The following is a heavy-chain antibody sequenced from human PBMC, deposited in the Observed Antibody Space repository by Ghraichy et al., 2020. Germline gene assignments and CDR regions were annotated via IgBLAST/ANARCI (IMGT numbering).Heavy chain of an antibody. J-gene: IGHJ4*02. Sequence: SETLSLTCTVSGGSISIYHWTWFRQPPGKGLEGIGYIYYSGSTNYNPSLKSRVTISVDTSKNQFSLKLSSVSDADTAVYYCARGARESEIWGQGTLVTVSS. CDR1: GGSISIYH. CDR2: IYYSGST. D-gene: IGHD3-10*01. V-gene: IGHV4-59*01. CDR3: ARGARESEI.